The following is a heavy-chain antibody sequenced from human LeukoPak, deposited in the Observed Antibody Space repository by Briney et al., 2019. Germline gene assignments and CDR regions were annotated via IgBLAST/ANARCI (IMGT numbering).Heavy chain of an antibody. D-gene: IGHD1-7*01. CDR3: ARDGTGTTSDYFDY. CDR1: GGSFSGYY. CDR2: INHSGST. J-gene: IGHJ4*02. Sequence: SETLSLTCAVYGGSFSGYYWSWIRQPPGKGLEWIGEINHSGSTNYNPSLKSRVTISVDTSKNQFSLKLSSVTAADTAVYYCARDGTGTTSDYFDYWGQGTLVTVSS. V-gene: IGHV4-34*01.